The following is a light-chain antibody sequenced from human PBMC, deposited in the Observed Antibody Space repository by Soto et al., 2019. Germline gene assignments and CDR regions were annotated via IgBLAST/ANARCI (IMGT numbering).Light chain of an antibody. V-gene: IGKV3D-20*02. CDR2: DAS. CDR1: QTIIENY. J-gene: IGKJ1*01. CDR3: KHRIRYSEA. Sequence: VWTQSPRSLSLSPGERATLSGRPSQTIIENYLAWYQQKPGQAPRXXIYDASSRATGIPDRFSGSGSGTEFTLTISRVEADDFGAYYCKHRIRYSEAFGQGTKVDIK.